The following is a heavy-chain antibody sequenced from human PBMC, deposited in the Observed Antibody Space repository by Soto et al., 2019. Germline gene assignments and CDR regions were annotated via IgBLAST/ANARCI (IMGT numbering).Heavy chain of an antibody. CDR3: ARRGYGSRWPNVYMDV. J-gene: IGHJ6*03. V-gene: IGHV3-64*01. D-gene: IGHD6-13*01. CDR1: GFTFSSYA. Sequence: GGSLRLSCAASGFTFSSYAMSWVRQAPGKGLEYVSGISNNGAHTYYAKSVKGRFTISRDNSKNTLYLQMGSLRAEDMALYYCARRGYGSRWPNVYMDVWGKGTTVTVSS. CDR2: ISNNGAHT.